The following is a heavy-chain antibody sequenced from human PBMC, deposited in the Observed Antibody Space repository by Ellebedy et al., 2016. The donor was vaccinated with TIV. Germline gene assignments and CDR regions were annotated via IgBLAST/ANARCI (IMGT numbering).Heavy chain of an antibody. V-gene: IGHV3-23*01. CDR2: ISSGGIT. Sequence: GESLKISCAASGFPFSASGMTWARQAPGKGLEWVSGISSGGITYYADSVRGRLTISRDNSKNTLYLQMNSLRAEDTATYYCVKGSGTMDVWGQGTTVTVSS. CDR3: VKGSGTMDV. D-gene: IGHD1-1*01. J-gene: IGHJ6*02. CDR1: GFPFSASG.